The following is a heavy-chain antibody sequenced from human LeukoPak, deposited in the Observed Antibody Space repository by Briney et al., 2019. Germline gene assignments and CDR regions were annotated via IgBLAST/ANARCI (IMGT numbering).Heavy chain of an antibody. V-gene: IGHV1-2*06. Sequence: ASVKVSCKASGYTFTGYYMRWVRQAPGQGLEWMGRVNPNSGGTNYAQKFQGRVTMTRDTSISTAYMELSRLRSDDTAVYYCAIYERSGYAGYWGQGTLVTVSS. CDR2: VNPNSGGT. D-gene: IGHD3-22*01. J-gene: IGHJ4*02. CDR1: GYTFTGYY. CDR3: AIYERSGYAGY.